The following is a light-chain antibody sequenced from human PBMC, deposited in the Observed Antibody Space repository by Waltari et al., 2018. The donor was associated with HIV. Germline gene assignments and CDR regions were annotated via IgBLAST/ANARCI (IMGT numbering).Light chain of an antibody. CDR2: DND. CDR3: GTWDTSLYSYV. V-gene: IGLV1-51*01. CDR1: TSNIVNGF. J-gene: IGLJ1*01. Sequence: QSLLTQPPSVSAAPGQKVTISCSETTSNIVNGFVSWYQQLPGTAPKLLIYDNDKRPSWMPDRFSGSQSGTSATLDITGLQTGDEADYYCGTWDTSLYSYVFATGSKVTVL.